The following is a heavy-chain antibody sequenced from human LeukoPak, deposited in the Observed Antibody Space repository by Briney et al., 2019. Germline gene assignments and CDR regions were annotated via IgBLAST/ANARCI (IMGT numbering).Heavy chain of an antibody. CDR3: SRGAKQWLSDY. CDR2: ISTYNGNT. Sequence: ASVKVSCKASGYTFTDYYLHWVRRAPGQGLEWMGWISTYNGNTNYAQNLQGRVTMTTDTSTSTTYMELRSLRSDDTAVYYCSRGAKQWLSDYWGQGTLVTVSS. CDR1: GYTFTDYY. J-gene: IGHJ4*02. D-gene: IGHD6-19*01. V-gene: IGHV1-18*04.